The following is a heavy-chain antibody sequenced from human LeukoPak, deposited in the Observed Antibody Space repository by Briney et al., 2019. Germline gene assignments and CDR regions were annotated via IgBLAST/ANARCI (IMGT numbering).Heavy chain of an antibody. CDR3: AELGITMIGGV. D-gene: IGHD3-10*02. CDR1: GFIFSDYY. J-gene: IGHJ6*04. Sequence: GGSLRLSCAASGFIFSDYYMSWIRQASGKGLGWVSYISRSGSTMYYTDSVKGRFTISRDNAKNSLYLQMNSLRAEDTAVYYCAELGITMIGGVWGKGTTVTISS. V-gene: IGHV3-11*04. CDR2: ISRSGSTM.